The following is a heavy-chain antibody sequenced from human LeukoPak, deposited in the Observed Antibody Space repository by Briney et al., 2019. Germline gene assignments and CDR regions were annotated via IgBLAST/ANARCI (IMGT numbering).Heavy chain of an antibody. CDR3: GRVRCSGGSCYPYYFYGMDV. CDR2: ISSSSSYI. CDR1: GFTFDDYG. J-gene: IGHJ6*02. V-gene: IGHV3-21*01. D-gene: IGHD2-15*01. Sequence: GGSLRLSCAASGFTFDDYGMSWVRQAPGRGLEWVSSISSSSSYIYYADSVKGRFTISRDNAKNSLCLQMNSLRAEDTAVYYCGRVRCSGGSCYPYYFYGMDVWGQGTTVTVSS.